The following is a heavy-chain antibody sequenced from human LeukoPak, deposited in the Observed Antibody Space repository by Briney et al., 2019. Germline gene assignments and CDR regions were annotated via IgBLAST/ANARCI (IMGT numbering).Heavy chain of an antibody. CDR3: ARHLSDYDSSGYYYYYYYMDV. Sequence: SETLSLTCTVSGGSISSSSYYWGWIRQPPGKGLEWIGSIYYSGSTYYNPSLKSRVTISVDTSKNHFSLKLSSVTAADTAVYYCARHLSDYDSSGYYYYYYYMDVWGKGTTVTISS. CDR2: IYYSGST. V-gene: IGHV4-39*01. D-gene: IGHD3-22*01. CDR1: GGSISSSSYY. J-gene: IGHJ6*03.